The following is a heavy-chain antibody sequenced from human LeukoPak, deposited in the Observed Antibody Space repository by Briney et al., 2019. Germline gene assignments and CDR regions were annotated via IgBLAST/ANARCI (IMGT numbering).Heavy chain of an antibody. CDR1: GFTFSSYG. Sequence: GGSLRLSCAASGFTFSSYGMHWVRQAPGKGLEWVAFIRYDGSNKYYADSVKGRFTISRDNSKNTLYLQMNSLRAEDTAVYYCAKRIQSAMATGYWGQGTLVAVSS. CDR2: IRYDGSNK. J-gene: IGHJ4*02. V-gene: IGHV3-30*02. D-gene: IGHD5-18*01. CDR3: AKRIQSAMATGY.